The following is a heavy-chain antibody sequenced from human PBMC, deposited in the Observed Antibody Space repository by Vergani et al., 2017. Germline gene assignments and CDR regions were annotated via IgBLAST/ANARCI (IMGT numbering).Heavy chain of an antibody. CDR3: ARFVYNVWSGFDAFDI. Sequence: QVQLVQSGAEVKKPGASVKVSCKASGYTFTSYDINWVRQATGQGLEWMGWMNPNSGNTGYAQKFQGRVTMTRNTSIITAYMELSSLRSEDTAVYYCARFVYNVWSGFDAFDIWGQGTMVTVSS. CDR1: GYTFTSYD. J-gene: IGHJ3*02. CDR2: MNPNSGNT. D-gene: IGHD3-3*01. V-gene: IGHV1-8*02.